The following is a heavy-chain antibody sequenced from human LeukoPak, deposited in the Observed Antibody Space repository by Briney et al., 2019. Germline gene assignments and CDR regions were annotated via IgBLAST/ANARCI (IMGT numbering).Heavy chain of an antibody. CDR2: ISYDGSNK. CDR1: GFTFSSYA. Sequence: QSGGSLRLSCAASGFTFSSYAMHWVRQAPGKGLEWVAVISYDGSNKYYADSVKGRFTISRDNSKNTLYLQMNSLRAEDTAVYYCARDPSSGWDPSDYWGQGTLVTVSS. D-gene: IGHD6-19*01. J-gene: IGHJ4*02. V-gene: IGHV3-30-3*01. CDR3: ARDPSSGWDPSDY.